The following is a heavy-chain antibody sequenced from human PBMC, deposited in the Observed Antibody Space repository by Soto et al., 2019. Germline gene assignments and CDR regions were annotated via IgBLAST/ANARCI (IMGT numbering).Heavy chain of an antibody. V-gene: IGHV3-23*01. CDR3: ARRAFGSSRSFDL. D-gene: IGHD6-6*01. Sequence: GGSLRLSCAASGFAFSSHPMSWVRQAPERGLEWVSGISDGGDLTYNADSVKGRFTISRDNSKNILFLQMNSLRAEDTALYYCARRAFGSSRSFDLWGQGTMVTVSS. CDR2: ISDGGDLT. J-gene: IGHJ3*01. CDR1: GFAFSSHP.